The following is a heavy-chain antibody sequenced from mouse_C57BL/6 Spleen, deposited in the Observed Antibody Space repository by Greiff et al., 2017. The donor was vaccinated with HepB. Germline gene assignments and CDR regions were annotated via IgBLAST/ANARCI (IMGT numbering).Heavy chain of an antibody. Sequence: QVQLQQPGAELVKPGASVKMSCKASGYTFTSYWITWVKQRPGQGLEWIGDIYPGSGSTNYNEKFKSKATLTVDTSSSTAYMQLSSLTSEDSAVYYCARSDYYGSREDARDYWGQGTSVTVSS. V-gene: IGHV1-55*01. CDR2: IYPGSGST. CDR3: ARSDYYGSREDARDY. CDR1: GYTFTSYW. D-gene: IGHD1-1*01. J-gene: IGHJ4*01.